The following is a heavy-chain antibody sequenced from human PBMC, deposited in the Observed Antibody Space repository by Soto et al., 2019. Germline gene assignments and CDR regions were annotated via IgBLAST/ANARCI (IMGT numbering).Heavy chain of an antibody. CDR2: TYYRSKWYN. D-gene: IGHD3-10*01. Sequence: SQTLSLTCAISGDSVSSNSAAWNWIRQSPSRGLEWLGRTYYRSKWYNDYAVSVKSRITINPDTSKNQFSLQLNSVTPEDTAVYYCARAGITMVRGVIIVPAHFDYWGQGTLVTVSS. V-gene: IGHV6-1*01. J-gene: IGHJ4*02. CDR1: GDSVSSNSAA. CDR3: ARAGITMVRGVIIVPAHFDY.